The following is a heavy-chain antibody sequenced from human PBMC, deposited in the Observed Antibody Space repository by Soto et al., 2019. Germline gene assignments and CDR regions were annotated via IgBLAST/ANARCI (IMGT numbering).Heavy chain of an antibody. J-gene: IGHJ5*02. V-gene: IGHV1-2*04. CDR3: ATTADLEDPPDSGSYSS. D-gene: IGHD1-26*01. Sequence: ASVKVSCKASGYTFTGYYMHWVRQAPGQGLEWMGWINPNSGGTNYAQKFQGWVTMTRETSISTAYMELSRLRSDDTAVDYCATTADLEDPPDSGSYSSWGQGTLVTVSS. CDR1: GYTFTGYY. CDR2: INPNSGGT.